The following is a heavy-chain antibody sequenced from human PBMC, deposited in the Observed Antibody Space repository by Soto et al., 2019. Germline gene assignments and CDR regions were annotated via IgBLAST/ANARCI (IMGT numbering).Heavy chain of an antibody. CDR2: ISYDGSNK. CDR3: AREAAAAEFDY. CDR1: GFTFSSYA. D-gene: IGHD6-13*01. Sequence: GGSLRLSCAASGFTFSSYAMHWVRQAPGKGLEWVAVISYDGSNKYYADSVKGRFTISRDNSKNTLYLQMNSLRAEDTAVYYCAREAAAAEFDYWGQGTLVTVSS. V-gene: IGHV3-30*04. J-gene: IGHJ4*02.